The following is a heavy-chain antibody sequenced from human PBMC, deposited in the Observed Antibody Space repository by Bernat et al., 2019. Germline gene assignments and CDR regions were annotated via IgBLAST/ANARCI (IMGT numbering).Heavy chain of an antibody. CDR1: GFTFSSYD. Sequence: EVQLVESGGGLVQPGGSLRLSCAASGFTFSSYDMHWVRQATGKGLGWVSAIGSACDTYYPGSVNGRFAISRENAKNSLYLQMNSLSAGDKAVSYCARGGGNRNYLDYWGQGTLVTVSS. D-gene: IGHD1-14*01. CDR2: IGSACDT. CDR3: ARGGGNRNYLDY. J-gene: IGHJ4*02. V-gene: IGHV3-13*01.